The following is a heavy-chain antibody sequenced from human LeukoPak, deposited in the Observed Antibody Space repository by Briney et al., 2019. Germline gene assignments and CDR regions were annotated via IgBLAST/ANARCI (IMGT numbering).Heavy chain of an antibody. CDR1: RGSISSYY. Sequence: SDTLSLTCTVSRGSISSYYWSWIRQPPGKGLEWIGYISYSGSTNFNPSLKSRVTISVDTSKKQFSLKLTSVTSTDTAVYYCARDQGGGWYYFDYWGQGTLVTVSS. CDR3: ARDQGGGWYYFDY. J-gene: IGHJ4*02. CDR2: ISYSGST. D-gene: IGHD6-19*01. V-gene: IGHV4-59*01.